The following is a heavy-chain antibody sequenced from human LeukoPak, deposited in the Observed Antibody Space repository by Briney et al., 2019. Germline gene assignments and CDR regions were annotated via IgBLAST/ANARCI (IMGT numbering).Heavy chain of an antibody. Sequence: ASVKVSCKASGYTFTSYYMHWVRQAPGQGLEWMGIINPSGGSTSYAQKFQGRVTMTRNTSISTAYMELSSLRSEDTAVYYCARGWGGYCGGDCLNRFDPWGQGTLVTASS. D-gene: IGHD2-21*02. CDR3: ARGWGGYCGGDCLNRFDP. V-gene: IGHV1-46*01. J-gene: IGHJ5*02. CDR2: INPSGGST. CDR1: GYTFTSYY.